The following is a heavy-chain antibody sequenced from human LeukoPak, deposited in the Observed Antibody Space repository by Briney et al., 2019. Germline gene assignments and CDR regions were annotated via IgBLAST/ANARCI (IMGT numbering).Heavy chain of an antibody. D-gene: IGHD2-21*02. Sequence: ASVKVSCKASGGTFSSYAISWVRQAPGQGLEWMGRIIPIFGIANYAQKFQGRVTTTADKSTSTAYMELSSLRSEDTAVYYCATRKCGGDCYSDYYYGMDVWGQGTRSPSP. CDR3: ATRKCGGDCYSDYYYGMDV. V-gene: IGHV1-69*04. CDR1: GGTFSSYA. J-gene: IGHJ6*02. CDR2: IIPIFGIA.